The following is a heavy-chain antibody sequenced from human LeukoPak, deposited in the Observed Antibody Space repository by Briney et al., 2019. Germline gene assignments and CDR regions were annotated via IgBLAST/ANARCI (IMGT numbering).Heavy chain of an antibody. V-gene: IGHV3-30-3*01. J-gene: IGHJ6*02. CDR1: GFTFSSYA. CDR3: AREWVQAYYYYYGMNV. CDR2: ISYDGSNK. Sequence: GGSLRLSCAASGFTFSSYAMHWVRQTPGKGLEWVAVISYDGSNKYYADSVKGRFTISRDNSKNTLYLQMNSLRAEDTAVYYCAREWVQAYYYYYGMNVWGQGTTVTVSS.